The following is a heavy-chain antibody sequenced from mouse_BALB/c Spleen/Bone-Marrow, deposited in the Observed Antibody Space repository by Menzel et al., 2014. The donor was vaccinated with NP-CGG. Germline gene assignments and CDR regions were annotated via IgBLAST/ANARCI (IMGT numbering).Heavy chain of an antibody. CDR1: GFSFNSYG. J-gene: IGHJ3*01. Sequence: EVQLVESGGGLVKSGGSLKLSCAASGFSFNSYGMSWVRQTPEKRLEWVATISGGGSYIFYPDSVKGRFTISRDNAKNNLYLQLSSLRSEDTALYYCARHAYYDQTEVSFVYWGQGTLVTVSA. D-gene: IGHD2-4*01. V-gene: IGHV5-9-2*01. CDR2: ISGGGSYI. CDR3: ARHAYYDQTEVSFVY.